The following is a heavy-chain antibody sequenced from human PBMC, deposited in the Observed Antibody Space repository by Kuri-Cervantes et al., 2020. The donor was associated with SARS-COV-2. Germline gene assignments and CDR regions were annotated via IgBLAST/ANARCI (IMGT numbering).Heavy chain of an antibody. CDR1: GGSISSYYW. V-gene: IGHV2-26*01. CDR2: IFSNDEK. D-gene: IGHD3-10*01. CDR3: AHGTSLGWFGELLFDY. Sequence: ETLSLTCTASGGSISSYYWSWIRQPPGKGLEWLAHIFSNDEKSYSTSLKSRLTISKDTSKSQVVLTMTNMDPVDTATYYCAHGTSLGWFGELLFDYWGQGTLVTVSS. J-gene: IGHJ4*02.